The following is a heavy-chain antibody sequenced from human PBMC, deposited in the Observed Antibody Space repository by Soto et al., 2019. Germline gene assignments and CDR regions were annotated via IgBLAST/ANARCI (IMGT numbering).Heavy chain of an antibody. J-gene: IGHJ5*02. CDR1: GYTFTSYA. V-gene: IGHV1-3*01. CDR2: INAGNGNT. Sequence: ASVRVSCKASGYTFTSYAMHWVRQAPGQRLEWMGWINAGNGNTKYSQKFQGRVTITRDTSASTAYMELSSLRSDDTAVYYCATDGLGSSGWYKIDPWGQGTRVTIA. CDR3: ATDGLGSSGWYKIDP. D-gene: IGHD6-19*01.